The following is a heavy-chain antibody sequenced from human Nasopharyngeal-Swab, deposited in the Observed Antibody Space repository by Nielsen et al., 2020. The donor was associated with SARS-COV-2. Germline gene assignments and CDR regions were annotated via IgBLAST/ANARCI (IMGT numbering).Heavy chain of an antibody. CDR2: IYHSGST. J-gene: IGHJ4*02. CDR3: ARVAYCGGDCYPFDY. D-gene: IGHD2-21*02. CDR1: GGSISSGDYY. V-gene: IGHV4-30-4*01. Sequence: LRLSCTVSGGSISSGDYYWSWIRQPPGKGLEWIGYIYHSGSTYYNPSLKSRVTISVDTSKNQFSLKLSSVTAADTAVYYCARVAYCGGDCYPFDYWGQGTLVTVSS.